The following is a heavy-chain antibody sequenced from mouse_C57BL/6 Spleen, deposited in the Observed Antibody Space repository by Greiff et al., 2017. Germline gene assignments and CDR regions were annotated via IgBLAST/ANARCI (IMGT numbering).Heavy chain of an antibody. CDR3: ARKAYGNYEVWYFDV. J-gene: IGHJ1*03. CDR2: INPNNGGT. CDR1: GYTFTDYN. Sequence: EVQLQQSGPELVKPGASVKIPCKASGYTFTDYNMDWVKQSHGKSLEWIGDINPNNGGTIYNQKFKGKATLTVDKSSSTAYMELRSLTSEDTAVYYCARKAYGNYEVWYFDVWGTGTTVTVSS. D-gene: IGHD2-1*01. V-gene: IGHV1-18*01.